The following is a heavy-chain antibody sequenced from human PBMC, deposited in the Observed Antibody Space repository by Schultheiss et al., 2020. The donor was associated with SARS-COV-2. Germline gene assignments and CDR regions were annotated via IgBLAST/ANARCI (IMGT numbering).Heavy chain of an antibody. Sequence: GGSLRLSCAASGFTFSSYSMNWVRQAPGKGLEWVSYISSSSSTIYYADSVKGRFTISRDNAKNSLYLQMNSLRAEDTAVYYCLRGFNSGNIDQYDYWGQGTLVTVSS. J-gene: IGHJ4*02. D-gene: IGHD1/OR15-1a*01. CDR2: ISSSSSTI. CDR1: GFTFSSYS. CDR3: LRGFNSGNIDQYDY. V-gene: IGHV3-48*04.